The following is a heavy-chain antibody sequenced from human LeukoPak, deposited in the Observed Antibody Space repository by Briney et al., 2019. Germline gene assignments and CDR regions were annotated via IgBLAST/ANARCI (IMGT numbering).Heavy chain of an antibody. CDR1: GFTFSSYA. CDR3: AKTLGIGYQLLPFDY. CDR2: ISGSGGST. V-gene: IGHV3-23*01. D-gene: IGHD2-2*01. J-gene: IGHJ4*02. Sequence: PGGSLRLSCAASGFTFSSYAMSWVRQAPGKGLEWVSAISGSGGSTYYADSVKGRFTISGDNSKNTLYLQMNSLRAEDTAVYYCAKTLGIGYQLLPFDYWGQGTLVTVSS.